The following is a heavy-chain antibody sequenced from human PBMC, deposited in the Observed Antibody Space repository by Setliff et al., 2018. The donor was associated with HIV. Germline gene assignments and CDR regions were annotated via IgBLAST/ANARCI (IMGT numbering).Heavy chain of an antibody. CDR2: INPNSGGT. CDR1: GYTFTSYG. V-gene: IGHV1-18*01. Sequence: ASVKVSCKASGYTFTSYGISWVRQAPGQGLEWMGWINPNSGGTNYAQKLQGRVTMTSDTSTSTFHMGLSSLTSEDRAIYYCARDGRAVTSLMVVVSLKNGMDVWGQGTTVTVSS. D-gene: IGHD3-22*01. J-gene: IGHJ6*02. CDR3: ARDGRAVTSLMVVVSLKNGMDV.